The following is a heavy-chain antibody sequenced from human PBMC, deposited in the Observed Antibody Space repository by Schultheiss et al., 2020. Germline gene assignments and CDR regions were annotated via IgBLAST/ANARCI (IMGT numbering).Heavy chain of an antibody. V-gene: IGHV3-48*03. CDR2: ISSSGSTI. CDR1: GFTFSSYE. J-gene: IGHJ6*02. Sequence: GGSLRLSCAASGFTFSSYEMNWVRQAPGKGLEWVSYISSSGSTIYYADSVKGRFTISRDNAKNSLYLQMSSLRAEDTALYYCAKDPSRTSNYYYGMDVWGQGTTVTV. CDR3: AKDPSRTSNYYYGMDV. D-gene: IGHD6-6*01.